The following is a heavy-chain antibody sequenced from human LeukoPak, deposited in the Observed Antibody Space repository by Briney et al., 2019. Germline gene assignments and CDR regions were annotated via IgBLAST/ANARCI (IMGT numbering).Heavy chain of an antibody. Sequence: GSLRLSCAASRFAFSGYWMTWARQAPGRGLEWVANIKQDGSEKYYVDSVKGRFTISRDNAKNSLYLQMDSLRAEDTAVYYCARGQWLGDYWGQGTLVTVSS. CDR3: ARGQWLGDY. CDR1: RFAFSGYW. D-gene: IGHD6-19*01. J-gene: IGHJ4*02. V-gene: IGHV3-7*01. CDR2: IKQDGSEK.